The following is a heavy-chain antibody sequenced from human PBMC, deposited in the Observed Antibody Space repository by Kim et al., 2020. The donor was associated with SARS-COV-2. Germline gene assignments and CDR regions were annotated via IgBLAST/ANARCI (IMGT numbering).Heavy chain of an antibody. V-gene: IGHV1-69*13. CDR3: ARAGYSSSWPGGYYYYGMD. CDR2: IIPIFGTA. D-gene: IGHD6-13*01. Sequence: SVKVSCKASGGTFSNYAISWVRQAPGQELEWMGGIIPIFGTANYAQKFQGRVTITADESTSTAYMELSSLRSEDTAVYYCARAGYSSSWPGGYYYYGMD. J-gene: IGHJ6*01. CDR1: GGTFSNYA.